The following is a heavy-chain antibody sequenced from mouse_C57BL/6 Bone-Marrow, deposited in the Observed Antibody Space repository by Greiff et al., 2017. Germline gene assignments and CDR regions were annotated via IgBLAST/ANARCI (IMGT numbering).Heavy chain of an antibody. Sequence: EVQRVESGGGLVKPGGSLKLSCAASGFTFSDYGMHWVRQAPEKGLEWVAYISSGSSTIYYADTVKGRFTISRDNAKNTLFLQMTSLRSEDTAMYYCAREGDYYGSSWYFDVWGTGTTVTVSS. CDR1: GFTFSDYG. D-gene: IGHD1-1*01. CDR2: ISSGSSTI. J-gene: IGHJ1*03. V-gene: IGHV5-17*01. CDR3: AREGDYYGSSWYFDV.